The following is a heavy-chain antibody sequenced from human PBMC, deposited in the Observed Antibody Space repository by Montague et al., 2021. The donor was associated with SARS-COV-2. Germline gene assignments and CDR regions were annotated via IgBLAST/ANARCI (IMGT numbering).Heavy chain of an antibody. J-gene: IGHJ4*01. CDR1: GGSVGSSHYY. CDR3: ARRAGVVGDTRFDY. V-gene: IGHV4-39*01. Sequence: SETLSLTCTVSGGSVGSSHYYWAWIRQPPGKGLEWIGTIYYSGSTYYNPSPRSRVTIDVDASTNQFALRLRSVTATDTAIYYCARRAGVVGDTRFDYWGQGILVPVSS. CDR2: IYYSGST. D-gene: IGHD1-26*01.